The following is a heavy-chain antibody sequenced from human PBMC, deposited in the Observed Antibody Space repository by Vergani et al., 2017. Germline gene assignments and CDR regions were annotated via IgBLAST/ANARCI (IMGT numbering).Heavy chain of an antibody. CDR1: GFTFRDHY. J-gene: IGHJ4*02. CDR2: TSSTGSSI. CDR3: ARYRGNYDYFDS. D-gene: IGHD1-26*01. V-gene: IGHV3-11*01. Sequence: QVQLVESGGGLVKPGGSLRLFCAASGFTFRDHYMSWIRQAPGKGLEWVSYTSSTGSSISYAHSVKGRFTISRDNAKDSVFLQMNSLRAEDTAVYYCARYRGNYDYFDSWGQGTLVTVSP.